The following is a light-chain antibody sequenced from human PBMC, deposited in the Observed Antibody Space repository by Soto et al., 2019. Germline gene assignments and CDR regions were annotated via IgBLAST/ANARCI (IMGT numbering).Light chain of an antibody. V-gene: IGKV3-20*01. CDR3: QQYSYSPPLT. Sequence: EIVLTQSPGTLSLSPGERATLSCRASQYISSSLAWYQQKPGQAPRLLIYGASNRATVIPDRFSGSGSGTDFTLTISRLEPEDFAVYYGQQYSYSPPLTFGGGTKVEIK. CDR1: QYISSS. CDR2: GAS. J-gene: IGKJ4*01.